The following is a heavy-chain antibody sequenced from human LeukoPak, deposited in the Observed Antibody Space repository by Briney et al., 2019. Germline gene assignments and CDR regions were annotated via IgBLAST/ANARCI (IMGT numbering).Heavy chain of an antibody. CDR3: ASGSIVAGDY. CDR1: GVSISSGGYY. Sequence: PSETLSLTCTVSGVSISSGGYYWSWIRQHPGKGLEWIGYIYYSGSTYYNPSLKSRVTISVDTSKNQFSLKLSSVTAADTAVYYCASGSIVAGDYWGQGTLVTVSS. CDR2: IYYSGST. D-gene: IGHD5-12*01. J-gene: IGHJ4*02. V-gene: IGHV4-31*03.